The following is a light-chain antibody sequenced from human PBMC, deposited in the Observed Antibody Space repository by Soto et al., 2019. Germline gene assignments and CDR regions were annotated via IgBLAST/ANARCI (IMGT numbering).Light chain of an antibody. CDR2: KAS. CDR3: QQYNRYSLT. CDR1: QSISGW. V-gene: IGKV1-5*03. J-gene: IGKJ3*01. Sequence: DIQMTQSPSTLSASVGDRVTITCRASQSISGWLAWYQHKPGKAPKLLIYKASSLESGVPSRFSDSGSGTEFTLTISSLQPDDFATYYCQQYNRYSLTFGPGTKVDIK.